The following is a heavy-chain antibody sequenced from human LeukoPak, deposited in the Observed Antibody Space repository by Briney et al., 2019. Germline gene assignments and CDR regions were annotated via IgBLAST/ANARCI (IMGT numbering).Heavy chain of an antibody. D-gene: IGHD4-17*01. CDR2: INHSGST. V-gene: IGHV4-34*01. CDR3: ARPVGYGDYAYYFDY. Sequence: KSGGYLRLSWAASGFTFSSYAMNWVRQAPGKGLEWIGEINHSGSTNYNPSLKSRVTISVDTSKNQFSLKLSSVTAADTAVHYCARPVGYGDYAYYFDYWGQGTLVTVSS. CDR1: GFTFSSYA. J-gene: IGHJ4*02.